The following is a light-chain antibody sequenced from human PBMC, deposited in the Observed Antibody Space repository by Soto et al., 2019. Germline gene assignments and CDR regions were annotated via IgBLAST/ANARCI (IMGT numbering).Light chain of an antibody. CDR2: AAS. CDR3: QQYYSYPRA. V-gene: IGKV1-8*01. CDR1: QGISSY. Sequence: AIRMTQSPSSLAASTGDRVTITCRAIQGISSYLSWYQQKPGKAPKILIYAASTLQSGVPSRFSGSGSGTDFTLTLSCRQSEDFATYYCQQYYSYPRAFGQGTKVELK. J-gene: IGKJ1*01.